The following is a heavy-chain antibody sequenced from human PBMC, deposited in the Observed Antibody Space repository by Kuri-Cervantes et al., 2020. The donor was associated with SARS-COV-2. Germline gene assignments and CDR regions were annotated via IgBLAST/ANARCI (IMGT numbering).Heavy chain of an antibody. CDR1: GFTFGDYA. Sequence: GEALKISCPASGFTFGDYAMSRVRQAPGKGLEWVGFSRSRAYGGTTEHAASVKGRFSISRDDSKSIAYLQMNSLKTEDTAVSCCTRGAGYSSGWYAEYFQHWGQGTLVTVSS. J-gene: IGHJ1*01. CDR3: TRGAGYSSGWYAEYFQH. V-gene: IGHV3-49*04. D-gene: IGHD6-19*01. CDR2: SRSRAYGGTT.